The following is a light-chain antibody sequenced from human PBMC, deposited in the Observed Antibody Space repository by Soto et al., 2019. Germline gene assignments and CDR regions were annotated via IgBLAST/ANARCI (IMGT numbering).Light chain of an antibody. CDR3: QQYYSSPFT. J-gene: IGKJ4*01. CDR1: QTLLYTADNKNY. Sequence: DIVMTQSPDSLAVSLGERAAINCKSSQTLLYTADNKNYLAWYQQKPGQPPNLLIFWASTRESGVPDRFTGSGSGTDFTLVISDLQAEDVAVYYCQQYYSSPFTFGGGTKVEIK. V-gene: IGKV4-1*01. CDR2: WAS.